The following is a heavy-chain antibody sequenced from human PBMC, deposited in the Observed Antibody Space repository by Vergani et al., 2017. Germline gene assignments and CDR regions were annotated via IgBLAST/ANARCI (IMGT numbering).Heavy chain of an antibody. V-gene: IGHV4-59*12. Sequence: QVQLQESGPGLVKPSETLSLTCTVSGGSISSYYWSWIRQPPGKGLEWIGYIYYSGSTNYNPSLKSRVTISVDTSKNQFSLKLSSVTAADTAVYYCARGPILWWRFFDYWGQGTLVTVSS. CDR1: GGSISSYY. CDR2: IYYSGST. D-gene: IGHD2-21*01. J-gene: IGHJ4*02. CDR3: ARGPILWWRFFDY.